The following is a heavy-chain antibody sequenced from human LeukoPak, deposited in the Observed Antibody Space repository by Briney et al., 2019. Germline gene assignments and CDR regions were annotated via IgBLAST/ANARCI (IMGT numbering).Heavy chain of an antibody. V-gene: IGHV3-53*01. D-gene: IGHD1-26*01. J-gene: IGHJ4*02. CDR2: IYSGGST. CDR3: ARDLVGAMVY. CDR1: GFPFSIYA. Sequence: GGSLRLSCAASGFPFSIYAMQWVRQAPGKGLEWVSVIYSGGSTYYADSVKGRFTISRDNSKNTLYLQMNSLRAEDTAAYYCARDLVGAMVYWGQGTLVTVSS.